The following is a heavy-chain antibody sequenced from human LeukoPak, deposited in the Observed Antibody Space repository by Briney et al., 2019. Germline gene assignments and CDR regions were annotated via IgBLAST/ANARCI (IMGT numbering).Heavy chain of an antibody. CDR2: IYYSGST. Sequence: SETLSLTCTVSGGSISGYYWSWIRQPPGKGPEWIGYIYYSGSTNYNPSLKSRVTISVDTSKNQFSLKMNSVTAADTAVYYCARSPRSLEYDYWGQGTLVTVSS. CDR3: ARSPRSLEYDY. D-gene: IGHD3-3*01. J-gene: IGHJ4*02. CDR1: GGSISGYY. V-gene: IGHV4-59*08.